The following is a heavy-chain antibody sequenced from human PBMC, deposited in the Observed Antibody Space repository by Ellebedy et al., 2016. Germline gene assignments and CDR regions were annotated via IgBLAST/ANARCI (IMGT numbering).Heavy chain of an antibody. CDR2: VVGSGERT. J-gene: IGHJ4*02. V-gene: IGHV3-23*01. D-gene: IGHD6-19*01. CDR1: GFSFSSYA. Sequence: ETLSLSCAASGFSFSSYAMSWVRQAPGKGPEWVSAVVGSGERTFYADSVKGRFTISRDSSKNTLYLDMDSLRAEDTAIYYCAKCRHINGCLLDYWGQGTLVTVSS. CDR3: AKCRHINGCLLDY.